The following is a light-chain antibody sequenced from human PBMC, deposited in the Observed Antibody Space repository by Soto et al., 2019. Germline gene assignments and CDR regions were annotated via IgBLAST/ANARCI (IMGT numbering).Light chain of an antibody. CDR2: DTF. CDR1: QDIGTY. CDR3: QQRRNWPLT. J-gene: IGKJ4*01. Sequence: EIVLTQSPATLSLSPGERATLSCRASQDIGTYVVWYQQKPGQAPRLVIYDTFNRAADIPARVSGSWSGADFTLAISSLEPEDFALYYCQQRRNWPLTFGGGTRVEI. V-gene: IGKV3-11*01.